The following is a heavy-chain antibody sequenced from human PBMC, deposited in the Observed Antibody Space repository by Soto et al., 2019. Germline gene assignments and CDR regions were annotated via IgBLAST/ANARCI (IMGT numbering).Heavy chain of an antibody. D-gene: IGHD2-2*01. CDR2: ISGSSDNI. V-gene: IGHV3-11*06. CDR3: VRDSARIVVVPRVDGDNWLDR. Sequence: GGSLRLSCAASGFTFSDYFMSWIRQAPGKGLEWVSFISGSSDNIKYADSVKGRFTISRDNAKNSLYLQMNSLRAEDTAVYYCVRDSARIVVVPRVDGDNWLDRWGQGTLGTVAS. CDR1: GFTFSDYF. J-gene: IGHJ5*02.